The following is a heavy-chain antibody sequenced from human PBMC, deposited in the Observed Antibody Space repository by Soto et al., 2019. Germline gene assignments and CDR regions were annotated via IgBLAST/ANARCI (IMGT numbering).Heavy chain of an antibody. J-gene: IGHJ4*02. CDR3: GRCTSTSCHLGSDY. CDR1: GFTFSSYA. Sequence: GGSLRLSCAASGFTFSSYAMNRVRQAPGKGLEWVALIPHDGINKYYADSVRGRFTISRDSSTNTPYLQMNSLRAADTAVYYCGRCTSTSCHLGSDYWGQGTLVTVSS. D-gene: IGHD2-2*01. V-gene: IGHV3-30-3*01. CDR2: IPHDGINK.